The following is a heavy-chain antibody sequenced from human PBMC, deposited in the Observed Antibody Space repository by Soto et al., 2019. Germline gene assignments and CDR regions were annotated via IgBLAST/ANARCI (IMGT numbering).Heavy chain of an antibody. D-gene: IGHD3-10*01. CDR3: ARERWLGELSYYGMDV. J-gene: IGHJ6*02. CDR1: GFTFSSYA. Sequence: GGSLRLSCAASGFTFSSYAMHWVRRAPGKGLEWVAVISYDGSNKYYADSVKGRFTISRDNSKNTLYLQMNSLRAEDTAVYYCARERWLGELSYYGMDVWGQGTTVTVSS. V-gene: IGHV3-30-3*01. CDR2: ISYDGSNK.